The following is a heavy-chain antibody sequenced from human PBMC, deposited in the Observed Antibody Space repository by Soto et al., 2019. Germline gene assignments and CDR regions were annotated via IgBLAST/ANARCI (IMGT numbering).Heavy chain of an antibody. CDR3: ARLSRGVYGMDV. V-gene: IGHV4-61*01. J-gene: IGHJ6*02. D-gene: IGHD3-10*01. Sequence: QVQLQESGPGLVKPSETLSLTCTVSGGSVSSGSYYWSWIRQHPGKGLEWIGYIYYSGSTNYNPSLKSRVTISVDTSKNQFSLKLSSVTAADTAVYYCARLSRGVYGMDVWGQGTTVTVSS. CDR2: IYYSGST. CDR1: GGSVSSGSYY.